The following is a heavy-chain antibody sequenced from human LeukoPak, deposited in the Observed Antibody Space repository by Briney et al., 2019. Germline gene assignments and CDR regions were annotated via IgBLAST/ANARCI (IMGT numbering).Heavy chain of an antibody. CDR3: ARGVEPLAANTLAY. D-gene: IGHD1-14*01. CDR2: LYSDGNT. CDR1: GITVITND. V-gene: IGHV3-53*01. J-gene: IGHJ4*02. Sequence: PGGSLRLSCAASGITVITNDMTWVRQAPGKGLEWVSVLYSDGNTKYADSVQGRFTISRDNSKNTLYLEMNSLSPDDTAGYYCARGVEPLAANTLAYRGQGTLVTVSS.